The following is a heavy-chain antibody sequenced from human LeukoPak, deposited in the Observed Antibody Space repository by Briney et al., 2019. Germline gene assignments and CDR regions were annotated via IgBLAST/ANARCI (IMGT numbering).Heavy chain of an antibody. V-gene: IGHV3-21*01. Sequence: GGSLRLSCAASGVTFSGSNMNWVRQPPGKGLEWVSSITSGGSYIFYADSVKGPFTISRDNAKNSLYLQMNSLTAEDTAVYYCARYSGTYRDYWGQGTLVTVSS. J-gene: IGHJ4*02. CDR1: GVTFSGSN. CDR3: ARYSGTYRDY. CDR2: ITSGGSYI. D-gene: IGHD3-10*01.